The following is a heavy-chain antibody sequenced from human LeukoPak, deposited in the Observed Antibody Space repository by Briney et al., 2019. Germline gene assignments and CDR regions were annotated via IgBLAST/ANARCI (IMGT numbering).Heavy chain of an antibody. CDR3: ARAIAVTGGRGDY. D-gene: IGHD6-19*01. J-gene: IGHJ4*02. Sequence: GGFLRLSCAASGFSFSTYTMNWVRQAPGKGLEWVSSISTRNTYIYYSDSVKGRFTTSRDNANNSLFLQMNNLTAADTAVYYCARAIAVTGGRGDYWGQGTLVTVSS. V-gene: IGHV3-21*01. CDR2: ISTRNTYI. CDR1: GFSFSTYT.